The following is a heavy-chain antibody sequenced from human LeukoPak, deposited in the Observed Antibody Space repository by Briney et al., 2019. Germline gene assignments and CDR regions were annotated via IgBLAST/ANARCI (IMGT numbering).Heavy chain of an antibody. CDR3: VAGRGGLFDY. CDR2: INPNSGGT. V-gene: IGHV1-2*04. Sequence: GASVKVSCKASGGTFSSYAISWVRQAPGQGLEWMGWINPNSGGTNYAQKFQGWVTMTRDTSISTAYMELSRLRSDDTAVYYCVAGRGGLFDYWGQGTLVTVSS. J-gene: IGHJ4*02. D-gene: IGHD3-16*01. CDR1: GGTFSSYA.